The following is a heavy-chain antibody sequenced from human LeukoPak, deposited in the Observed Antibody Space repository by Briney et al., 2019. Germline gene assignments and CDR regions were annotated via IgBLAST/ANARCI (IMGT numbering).Heavy chain of an antibody. J-gene: IGHJ6*02. Sequence: GRSLRLSWAPAGFTSSMYATGWVRHAPRGGLECVSAISVTVGSTSYTHSVKGRLTISRDNSKNTLYLQKNGLGAEDTAVYYCAKDLVVGRLQGYGMDVWGQGATVIVSS. CDR3: AKDLVVGRLQGYGMDV. V-gene: IGHV3-23*01. D-gene: IGHD2-15*01. CDR1: GFTSSMYA. CDR2: ISVTVGST.